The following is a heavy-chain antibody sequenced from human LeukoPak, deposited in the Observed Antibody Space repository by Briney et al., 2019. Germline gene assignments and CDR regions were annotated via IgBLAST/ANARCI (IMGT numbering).Heavy chain of an antibody. CDR1: GFTFSNYA. Sequence: GGSLRLSCAASGFTFSNYAMSWVRQAPGKGLEWVSGISGSSGNTYYADSMKGRFIISRDNSKNTLYLQMNSLRAEDTAVYYCAKEQKIYYYDSSGYWPGFDYWGQGTLVTVSS. CDR3: AKEQKIYYYDSSGYWPGFDY. CDR2: ISGSSGNT. V-gene: IGHV3-23*01. J-gene: IGHJ4*02. D-gene: IGHD3-22*01.